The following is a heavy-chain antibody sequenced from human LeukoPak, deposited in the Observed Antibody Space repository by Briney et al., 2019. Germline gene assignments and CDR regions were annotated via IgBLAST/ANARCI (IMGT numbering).Heavy chain of an antibody. J-gene: IGHJ4*02. V-gene: IGHV6-1*01. CDR1: GDSVPGSPAV. CDR3: ARGAVRGGTNFDY. D-gene: IGHD3-10*01. CDR2: AYYRSKWFI. Sequence: SQTLSLTCAISGDSVPGSPAVWNWIRQSPSRGLEWLGRAYYRSKWFIDYALSVKRRMTITPDTSKNQFSVQLNSVTAEDTAVYYCARGAVRGGTNFDYWGQGTLVTVSS.